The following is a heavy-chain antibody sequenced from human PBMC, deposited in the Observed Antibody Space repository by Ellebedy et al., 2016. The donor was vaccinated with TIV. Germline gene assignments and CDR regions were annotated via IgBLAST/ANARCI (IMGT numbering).Heavy chain of an antibody. D-gene: IGHD5-12*01. CDR3: ARGSGYDWYYFDY. CDR1: GYTFTGYY. Sequence: ASVKVSCKASGYTFTGYYMHWVRQAPGQGLEWMGWINPNSGGTNYAQKFQGRVTMTRDTPISTAYMELSRLRSDDTAVYYCARGSGYDWYYFDYWGQGTLVTVSS. V-gene: IGHV1-2*02. CDR2: INPNSGGT. J-gene: IGHJ4*02.